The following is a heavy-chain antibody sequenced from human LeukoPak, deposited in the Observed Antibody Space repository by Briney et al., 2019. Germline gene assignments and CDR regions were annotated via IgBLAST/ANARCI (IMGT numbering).Heavy chain of an antibody. CDR3: AKRMSGSGIPFSFFDY. Sequence: SETLSLTCTVSGGSISSSTYYWGWVRQPPGKGLEWIGSIYYSGSTYYNPSLKSRVTISVDTSKNQFSLKLSSVTAADTAVYYCAKRMSGSGIPFSFFDYWGQGTLVTVSS. V-gene: IGHV4-39*07. CDR2: IYYSGST. CDR1: GGSISSSTYY. J-gene: IGHJ4*02. D-gene: IGHD3-10*01.